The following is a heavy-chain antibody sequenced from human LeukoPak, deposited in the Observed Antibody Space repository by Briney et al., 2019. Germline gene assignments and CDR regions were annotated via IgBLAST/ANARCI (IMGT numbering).Heavy chain of an antibody. CDR3: AKDTTTGPAAYYFDY. CDR1: GFTFSTYG. Sequence: GGSLRLSCAASGFTFSTYGMHWVRQAPGKGLEWVAVMSDNGRNKYYGDSVKGRFTISRDNSKNMLYLQMNSLRVEDTAVYYCAKDTTTGPAAYYFDYWGQGTLVTVSS. V-gene: IGHV3-30*18. CDR2: MSDNGRNK. D-gene: IGHD1-14*01. J-gene: IGHJ4*02.